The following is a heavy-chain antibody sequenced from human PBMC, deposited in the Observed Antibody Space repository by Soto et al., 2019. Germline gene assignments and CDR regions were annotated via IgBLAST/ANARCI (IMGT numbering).Heavy chain of an antibody. CDR3: ARLSNGAFDI. J-gene: IGHJ3*02. CDR1: GFTVSGNY. D-gene: IGHD2-8*01. Sequence: EVQLVESGGGLVQPGGSLRLSCAASGFTVSGNYMSWVRQAPGKGLEWVSLIYSGVGTRYADSMNGRFTISRDNSKNTLYLEMNSLRVEDTAVYYCARLSNGAFDIWGQGTMVTVSS. V-gene: IGHV3-66*01. CDR2: IYSGVGT.